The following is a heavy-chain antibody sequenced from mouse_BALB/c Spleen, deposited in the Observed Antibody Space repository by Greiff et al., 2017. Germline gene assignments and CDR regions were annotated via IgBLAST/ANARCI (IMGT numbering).Heavy chain of an antibody. Sequence: VQLQQSGAELARPGASVKMSCKASGYTFTSYTMHWVKQRPGQGLEWIGYINPSSGYTNYNQKFKDKATLTADKSSSTAYMQLSSLTSEDSAVYYCARSKDYGYYAMDYWGQGTSVTVSS. CDR3: ARSKDYGYYAMDY. V-gene: IGHV1-4*01. CDR2: INPSSGYT. CDR1: GYTFTSYT. J-gene: IGHJ4*01. D-gene: IGHD1-2*01.